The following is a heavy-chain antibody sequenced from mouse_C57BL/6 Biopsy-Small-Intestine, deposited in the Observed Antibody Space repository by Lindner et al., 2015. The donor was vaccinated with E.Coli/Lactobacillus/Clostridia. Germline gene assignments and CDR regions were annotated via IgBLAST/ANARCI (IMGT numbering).Heavy chain of an antibody. CDR2: MNPNSGNT. J-gene: IGHJ4*01. D-gene: IGHD6-2*01. CDR3: ARSRRGISGVDY. V-gene: IGHV1-84*02. CDR1: GYTFSDYD. Sequence: SVKVSCKASGYTFSDYDINWVRQATGQGLEWMGWMNPNSGNTGYPHNFQGRVSMTSDTSISTFYMELRGLRSDDTAVFFCARSRRGISGVDYWGQGTLVTVSS.